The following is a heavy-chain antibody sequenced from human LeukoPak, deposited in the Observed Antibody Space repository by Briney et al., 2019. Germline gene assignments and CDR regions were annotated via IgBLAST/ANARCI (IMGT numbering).Heavy chain of an antibody. J-gene: IGHJ5*02. CDR3: EKSWVGWFDP. V-gene: IGHV4-38-2*02. CDR1: GYSISRGYY. CDR2: IYHSGSN. D-gene: IGHD1-26*01. Sequence: SETLSLTRTVSGYSISRGYYWGWIGQPPGKGLEWIGSIYHSGSNFYNPSLKSRVTISMDTSKNQFSLKLSSVTAADAAVYYCEKSWVGWFDPWGQGTLVTVSS.